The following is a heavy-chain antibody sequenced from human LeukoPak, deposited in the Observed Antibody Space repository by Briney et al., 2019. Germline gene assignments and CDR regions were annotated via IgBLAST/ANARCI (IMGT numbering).Heavy chain of an antibody. CDR2: ISSSSSTI. J-gene: IGHJ3*02. CDR1: GFTFSSYS. D-gene: IGHD2-2*01. CDR3: ARDCSSTSCSIGDAFDI. V-gene: IGHV3-48*01. Sequence: GGSLRLSCAASGFTFSSYSMNWVRQAPGKGLEWVSYISSSSSTIYYADSVKGRFTISRDNAKNSLYLQMNSLRAEDTAVYYCARDCSSTSCSIGDAFDIWGQGTMVTVSS.